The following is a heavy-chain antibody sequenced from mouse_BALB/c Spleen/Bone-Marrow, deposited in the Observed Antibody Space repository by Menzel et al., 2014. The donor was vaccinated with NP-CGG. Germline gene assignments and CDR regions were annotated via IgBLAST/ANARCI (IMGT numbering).Heavy chain of an antibody. CDR2: INPNNGGT. D-gene: IGHD1-2*01. Sequence: QVQLQQSGAELVKPGTSVKLSCKASGYTFTSHYIYWVKQRPGQGLKWIGEINPNNGGTNFNEKSKSKATLTVDKSSSTAYMQLSSLTSEDSAVYYCTRLSLLRGYFDYWGQGTTLTVSS. CDR3: TRLSLLRGYFDY. CDR1: GYTFTSHY. V-gene: IGHV1S81*02. J-gene: IGHJ2*01.